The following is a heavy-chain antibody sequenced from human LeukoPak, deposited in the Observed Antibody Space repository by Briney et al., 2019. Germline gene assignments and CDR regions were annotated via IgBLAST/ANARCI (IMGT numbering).Heavy chain of an antibody. CDR2: IRSKANSYAT. Sequence: GALRLSCAASGFTFSGSAMHWVRQASGKGLEWVARIRSKANSYATAYAASVKGRFTISRDDSKNTAYLQMNSLKTEDTAVYYCTRAEGSSWAHFDYWGQGTLVTVSS. D-gene: IGHD6-13*01. J-gene: IGHJ4*02. CDR3: TRAEGSSWAHFDY. CDR1: GFTFSGSA. V-gene: IGHV3-73*01.